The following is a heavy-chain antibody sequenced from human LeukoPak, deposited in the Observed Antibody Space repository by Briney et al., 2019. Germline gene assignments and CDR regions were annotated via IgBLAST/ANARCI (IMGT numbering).Heavy chain of an antibody. Sequence: SETLSLTCTAPGDSIRSYFWSWIRQPPGKGLEWIGYMHNGVHTNYNPSLKSRVIISGDTSKNQFSLKLTSVTAADTAIYYCAATIKRDYGDTNLDYWGQGTLVTVSS. CDR2: MHNGVHT. CDR1: GDSIRSYF. CDR3: AATIKRDYGDTNLDY. V-gene: IGHV4-59*01. D-gene: IGHD4/OR15-4a*01. J-gene: IGHJ4*02.